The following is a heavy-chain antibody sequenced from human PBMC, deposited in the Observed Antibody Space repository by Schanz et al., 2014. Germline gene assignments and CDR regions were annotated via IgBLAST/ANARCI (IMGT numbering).Heavy chain of an antibody. V-gene: IGHV7-4-1*02. J-gene: IGHJ6*02. Sequence: QVRLVQSGAELKMPGATVKVSCETSGYTFTNYGVSWVRQAPGQGLEWVAWISPTTGNPGYAQGFTGRFVFSFDTSVSTAYLQISGLKAEDTAVYYCARARYGLDVWGQGTTVTVSS. CDR1: GYTFTNYG. CDR2: ISPTTGNP. CDR3: ARARYGLDV.